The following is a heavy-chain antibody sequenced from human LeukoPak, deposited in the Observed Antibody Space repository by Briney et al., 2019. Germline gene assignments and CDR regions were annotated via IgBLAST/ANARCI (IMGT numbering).Heavy chain of an antibody. CDR3: AKDTPLCYFDY. CDR2: IRNDGSII. CDR1: GFTFSSYW. D-gene: IGHD3-16*01. Sequence: PGTSLRLSCAASGFTFSSYWMSWVRQAPGKGLEWVAFIRNDGSIIYNADSVKGRFTISRDNSKNTLYLQMNSLRAEDTAVYYCAKDTPLCYFDYWGQGTLVTVSS. J-gene: IGHJ4*02. V-gene: IGHV3-30*02.